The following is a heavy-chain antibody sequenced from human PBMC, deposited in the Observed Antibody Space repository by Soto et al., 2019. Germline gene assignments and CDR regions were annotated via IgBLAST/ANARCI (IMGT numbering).Heavy chain of an antibody. CDR3: ARESMGGSSFRREYFDF. J-gene: IGHJ4*02. Sequence: QAQLVQSGAEVKKPGASVKVSCKASGYFFTSYYIHWVRQALGQSLQWMGWINPNGGNTHYVQKFQGRLTLTRDTSVSTVYMDLNSLTSDDTAIYYCARESMGGSSFRREYFDFWGQGTLVAVAS. CDR2: INPNGGNT. V-gene: IGHV1-2*02. D-gene: IGHD2-15*01. CDR1: GYFFTSYY.